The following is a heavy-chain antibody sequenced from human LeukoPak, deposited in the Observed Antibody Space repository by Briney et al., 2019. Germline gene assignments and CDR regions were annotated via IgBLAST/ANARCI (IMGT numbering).Heavy chain of an antibody. J-gene: IGHJ4*02. CDR2: VSGSGGST. D-gene: IGHD3-10*01. V-gene: IGHV3-23*01. CDR1: GFTFSSYA. Sequence: PGGSLRLSCAASGFTFSSYAMNWVRQAPGKGLEWVSAVSGSGGSTYYADSVKGRFTISRDNAKNSLYLQMNSLRDEDTAVYYCARDLAPFYGSGSYYPYFDYWGQGALVTVSS. CDR3: ARDLAPFYGSGSYYPYFDY.